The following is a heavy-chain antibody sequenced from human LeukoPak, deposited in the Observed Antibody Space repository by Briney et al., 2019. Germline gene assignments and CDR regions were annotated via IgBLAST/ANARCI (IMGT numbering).Heavy chain of an antibody. CDR3: ARNPGGWFDP. Sequence: PSETLSLTCDVYGGSFSGYYWRWIRQPPGQGLEWIGEINHSGSTNYNPSLKRRVTISVDTSKNQFSLKLRSVTAADTAVYYCARNPGGWFDPWGQGTLVTVSS. V-gene: IGHV4-34*01. D-gene: IGHD1-14*01. CDR2: INHSGST. CDR1: GGSFSGYY. J-gene: IGHJ5*02.